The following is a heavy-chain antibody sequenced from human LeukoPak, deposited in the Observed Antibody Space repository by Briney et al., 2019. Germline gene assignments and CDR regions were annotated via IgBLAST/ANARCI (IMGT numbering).Heavy chain of an antibody. D-gene: IGHD6-19*01. Sequence: SGGSLRLSCAASGFTFSSCGMSWVRQAPGKGLEWVSVISGSGDSTKYADSVKGRFTISRDNSKNTLYLQMNRLRAEDTAVYYCAKDAVQTIGQWPYYFDYWGQGTLVTVSS. V-gene: IGHV3-23*01. CDR3: AKDAVQTIGQWPYYFDY. CDR1: GFTFSSCG. J-gene: IGHJ4*02. CDR2: ISGSGDST.